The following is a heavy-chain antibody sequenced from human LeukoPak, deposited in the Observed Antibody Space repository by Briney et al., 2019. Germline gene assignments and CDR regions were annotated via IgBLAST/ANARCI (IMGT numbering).Heavy chain of an antibody. J-gene: IGHJ4*02. V-gene: IGHV3-7*02. CDR1: GFTFSNYW. Sequence: GGSLRLSCAASGFTFSNYWMTWVRQAPGKGLEWVASIKQDGSERYYLDSVKGRFTISRDNAKSSLYLQMNSLRAVDTAVYYCAKIAAPLGYFDFWGQGTLVTVSS. CDR2: IKQDGSER. D-gene: IGHD6-6*01. CDR3: AKIAAPLGYFDF.